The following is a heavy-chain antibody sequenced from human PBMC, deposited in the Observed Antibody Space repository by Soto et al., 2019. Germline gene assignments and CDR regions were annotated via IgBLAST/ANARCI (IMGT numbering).Heavy chain of an antibody. D-gene: IGHD2-2*01. J-gene: IGHJ6*02. Sequence: PSETLSLTCSVSGGSISSYYWSWIRLPPGKGLEWIGYISNGGSTSYSPSLRGRVTISVDLSKNQCSLQLSSVTAADTAVYYCARHSAYYGMDVWGQGTTVTVSS. CDR2: ISNGGST. CDR1: GGSISSYY. V-gene: IGHV4-59*01. CDR3: ARHSAYYGMDV.